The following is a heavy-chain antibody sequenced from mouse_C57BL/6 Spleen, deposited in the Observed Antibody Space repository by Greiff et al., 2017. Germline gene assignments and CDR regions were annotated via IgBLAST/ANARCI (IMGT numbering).Heavy chain of an antibody. V-gene: IGHV14-4*01. CDR2: IDPENGDT. CDR1: GFNIKDDY. Sequence: EVQLQESGAELVRPGASVKLSCTASGFNIKDDYMHWVKQRPEQGLEWIGWIDPENGDTEYASKFQGKATITADTSSNTAYLQLSSLTSEDTAVYYCTRDGNYNFDYWGQGTTLTVSS. D-gene: IGHD2-1*01. CDR3: TRDGNYNFDY. J-gene: IGHJ2*01.